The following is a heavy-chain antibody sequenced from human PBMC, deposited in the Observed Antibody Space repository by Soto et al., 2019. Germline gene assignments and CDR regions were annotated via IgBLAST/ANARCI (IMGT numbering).Heavy chain of an antibody. CDR2: IYYSGST. CDR3: ARDQYSGFQFHY. J-gene: IGHJ4*02. V-gene: IGHV4-31*03. Sequence: QVQLQESGPGLVKPSQTLSLTCTVSGGSISSGDYNWSWSRQHPGKGLEWIGYIYYSGSTYYNPSLKSRITISVDTSKNQFSLKLSSVTAADTAVYYCARDQYSGFQFHYWGQGTLVTVSS. CDR1: GGSISSGDYN. D-gene: IGHD5-12*01.